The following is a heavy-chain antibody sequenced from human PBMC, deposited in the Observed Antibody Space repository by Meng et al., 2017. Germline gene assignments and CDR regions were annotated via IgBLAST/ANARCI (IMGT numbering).Heavy chain of an antibody. CDR2: IYPGDSDT. D-gene: IGHD5-24*01. V-gene: IGHV5-51*01. CDR3: ARCGEEMATITGYYYYGMNV. Sequence: GESLKISCKGSGYSFTSYWIGWVRQMPGKGLEWMGIIYPGDSDTRYSPSFQGQVTISADKSISTAYLQWSSLKASDTAMYYCARCGEEMATITGYYYYGMNVWARGPS. CDR1: GYSFTSYW. J-gene: IGHJ6*02.